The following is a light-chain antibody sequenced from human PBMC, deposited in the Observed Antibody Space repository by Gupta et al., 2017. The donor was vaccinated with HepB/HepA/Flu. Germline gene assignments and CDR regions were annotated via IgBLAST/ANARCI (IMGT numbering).Light chain of an antibody. J-gene: IGKJ5*01. CDR2: WAS. CDR1: QSVLYNSNNKNY. Sequence: DIVMTQSPDSLAVSLGERATINCKSSQSVLYNSNNKNYLAWYQQKPGQPPKLLIYWASTRESGVPDRFSGSGSGTXFTLTIXSLQAEDVAIYYCQQYYATPVTFGXGTRLEIK. CDR3: QQYYATPVT. V-gene: IGKV4-1*01.